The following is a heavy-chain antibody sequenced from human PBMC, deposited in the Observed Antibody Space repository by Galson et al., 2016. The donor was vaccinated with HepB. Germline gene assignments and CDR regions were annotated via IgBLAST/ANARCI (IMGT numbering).Heavy chain of an antibody. CDR1: GDSISSEKSY. Sequence: SETLSLTCRVSGDSISSEKSYWGWIRQTPGKGLEWIASLFYNGRDFYNPSLRSRVTISIDRSKNQLSLNVTSVSAADTGIYYCASFQDCRSAGCSYFPSYGVDVWGQGTTVTVSS. D-gene: IGHD2-2*01. CDR2: LFYNGRD. J-gene: IGHJ6*02. CDR3: ASFQDCRSAGCSYFPSYGVDV. V-gene: IGHV4-39*01.